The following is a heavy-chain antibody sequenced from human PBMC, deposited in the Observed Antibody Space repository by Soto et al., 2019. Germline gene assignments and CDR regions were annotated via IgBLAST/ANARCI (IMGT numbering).Heavy chain of an antibody. V-gene: IGHV4-59*01. CDR3: ARGKWFGELFKQYYGMDV. Sequence: PSETLSLTCTVSGGSISSYYWSWIRQPPGKGLEWIGYIYYSGSTNYNPSLKSRVTISVDTSKNQFSLKLSSVTAADTAVYYCARGKWFGELFKQYYGMDVWGQGTTVT. J-gene: IGHJ6*02. CDR1: GGSISSYY. D-gene: IGHD3-10*01. CDR2: IYYSGST.